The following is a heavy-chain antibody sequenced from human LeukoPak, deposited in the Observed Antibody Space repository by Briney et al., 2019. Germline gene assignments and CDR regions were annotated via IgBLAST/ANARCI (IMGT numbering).Heavy chain of an antibody. CDR1: GFTFSSYG. J-gene: IGHJ6*02. D-gene: IGHD2/OR15-2a*01. Sequence: HPGGSLRLSCAASGFTFSSYGMHWVRQAPGKGLEWVAVISYDGSNKYYADSVKGRFTISRDNSKNTLYLQMNSLRAEDTAVYYCAKDTYRSARYGMDVWGQGTTVTVSS. CDR2: ISYDGSNK. CDR3: AKDTYRSARYGMDV. V-gene: IGHV3-30*18.